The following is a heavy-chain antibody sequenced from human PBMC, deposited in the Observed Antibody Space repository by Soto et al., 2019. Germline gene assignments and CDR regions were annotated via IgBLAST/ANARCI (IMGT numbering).Heavy chain of an antibody. D-gene: IGHD2-21*02. CDR1: GFTFSSYD. CDR2: IGTAGDT. Sequence: EVQLVESGGGLVQPGGSLRLSCAASGFTFSSYDMHWVRQATGKGLEWVSAIGTAGDTYYPGSVKGRFTISRENAKNSLHLQMNSLRAGDTAVYYCARGGTYCGGDCYKAWYFDLWGRGTLVTVSS. CDR3: ARGGTYCGGDCYKAWYFDL. J-gene: IGHJ2*01. V-gene: IGHV3-13*01.